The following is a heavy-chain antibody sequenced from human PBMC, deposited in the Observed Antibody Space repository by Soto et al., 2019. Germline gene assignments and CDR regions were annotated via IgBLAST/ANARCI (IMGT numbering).Heavy chain of an antibody. V-gene: IGHV1-18*01. D-gene: IGHD6-19*01. J-gene: IGHJ5*02. CDR3: ARSVGRAVAVHNWFDP. CDR2: ISANFGNT. Sequence: ASVKVSCTASGGTFSSYASSWVRQAPGQGLEWMGWISANFGNTNYAQKLQGRVTMTTDTSTGTAYMELRSLRSDDTAVYYCARSVGRAVAVHNWFDPWGQGTLVTVPQ. CDR1: GGTFSSYA.